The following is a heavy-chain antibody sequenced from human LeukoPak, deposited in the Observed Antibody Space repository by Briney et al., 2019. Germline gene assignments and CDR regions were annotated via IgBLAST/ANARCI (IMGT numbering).Heavy chain of an antibody. J-gene: IGHJ4*02. D-gene: IGHD3-16*02. Sequence: GRSLRLSCAASGFTFDDYAMHWVRQAPGKGLEWVSGISWNSGSIGYADSVKGRFTISRDNAKNSLYLQMNSLRAEDTALYYCAKPMGYDYVWGSYRPLDYWGQGTLVTVSS. CDR3: AKPMGYDYVWGSYRPLDY. CDR1: GFTFDDYA. V-gene: IGHV3-9*01. CDR2: ISWNSGSI.